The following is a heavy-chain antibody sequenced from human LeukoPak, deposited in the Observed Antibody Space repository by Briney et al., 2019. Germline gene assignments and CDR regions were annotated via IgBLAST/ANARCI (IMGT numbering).Heavy chain of an antibody. V-gene: IGHV4-38-2*02. J-gene: IGHJ5*02. Sequence: SETLSLTCSVSGYSISSGYYWGWIRQPPGQGLEWIGIIFQRGNTYYNPSLKSRVTISVDTSKNQFSLRLTSVTAADTAVYFCARDNRPYCSGGTCSSNWFDPWGQGTLVIVSS. D-gene: IGHD2-15*01. CDR2: IFQRGNT. CDR3: ARDNRPYCSGGTCSSNWFDP. CDR1: GYSISSGYY.